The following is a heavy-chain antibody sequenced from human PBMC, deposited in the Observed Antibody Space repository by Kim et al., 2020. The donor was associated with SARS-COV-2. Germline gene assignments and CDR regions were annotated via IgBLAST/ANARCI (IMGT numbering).Heavy chain of an antibody. CDR2: ISYDGSNK. V-gene: IGHV3-30*04. CDR1: GFTFSSYA. J-gene: IGHJ4*02. D-gene: IGHD6-6*01. Sequence: GGSLRLSCAASGFTFSSYAMHWVRQAPGKGLEWVAVISYDGSNKYYADSVKGRFTISRDNSKNTLYLQMNSLRAEDTAVYYCARDGSSSERIDFDYWGQGTLVTVSS. CDR3: ARDGSSSERIDFDY.